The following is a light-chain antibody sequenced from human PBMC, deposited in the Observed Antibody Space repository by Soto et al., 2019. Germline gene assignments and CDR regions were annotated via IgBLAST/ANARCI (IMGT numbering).Light chain of an antibody. CDR3: PQYKSWPLA. CDR2: AAS. V-gene: IGKV3-15*01. J-gene: IGKJ3*01. CDR1: QSVGSN. Sequence: EIVMTHSPATLTVSPGERATLSCRASQSVGSNLAWYQRKPGQPPRLLIYAASTRATGIPVRFSGSGSGTEFTLPISSLQSADFAVYFSPQYKSWPLAFGPGTKVHIK.